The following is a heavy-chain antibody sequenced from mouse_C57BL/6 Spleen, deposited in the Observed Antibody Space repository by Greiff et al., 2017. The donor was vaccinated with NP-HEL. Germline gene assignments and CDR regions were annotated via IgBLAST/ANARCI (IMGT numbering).Heavy chain of an antibody. CDR1: GFNIKDDY. CDR3: TKSTMVTTWFAY. CDR2: IDPENGDT. J-gene: IGHJ3*01. D-gene: IGHD2-2*01. Sequence: EVQLQQSGAELVRPGASVKLSCTASGFNIKDDYMHWVKQRPEQGLEWIGWIDPENGDTEYASKFQGKATITADTSSNTAYLQLSSLTSEDTAVYYCTKSTMVTTWFAYWGQGTLVTVSA. V-gene: IGHV14-4*01.